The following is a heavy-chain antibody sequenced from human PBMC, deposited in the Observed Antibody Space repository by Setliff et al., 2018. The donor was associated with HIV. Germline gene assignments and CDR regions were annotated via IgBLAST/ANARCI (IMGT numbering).Heavy chain of an antibody. CDR1: GGSISSGSYF. J-gene: IGHJ4*02. CDR2: IYTSGST. D-gene: IGHD3-3*01. V-gene: IGHV4-61*02. Sequence: PSETLSLTCTVSGGSISSGSYFWTWIRQPAGKGLEWIGRIYTSGSTKYSPSLRSRVTISVDTSKNQFSLKLSSVTAADTAVYYCATHVLQFLEWLSHFDYWGQGTLVTVPS. CDR3: ATHVLQFLEWLSHFDY.